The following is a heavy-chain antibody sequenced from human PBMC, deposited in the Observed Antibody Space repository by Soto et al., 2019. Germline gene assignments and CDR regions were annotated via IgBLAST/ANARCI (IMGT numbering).Heavy chain of an antibody. J-gene: IGHJ4*02. Sequence: SETLSLTCAVYGGSFSGYYWSWIRQPPGKGLEWIGEINHSGSTNYNPSLKSRVTISVDTSKNQFSLKLSSVTAADTAVYYCTTVGGHLVVGTDGPLDYWGQGTLVTVSS. CDR3: TTVGGHLVVGTDGPLDY. V-gene: IGHV4-34*01. CDR1: GGSFSGYY. D-gene: IGHD2-21*02. CDR2: INHSGST.